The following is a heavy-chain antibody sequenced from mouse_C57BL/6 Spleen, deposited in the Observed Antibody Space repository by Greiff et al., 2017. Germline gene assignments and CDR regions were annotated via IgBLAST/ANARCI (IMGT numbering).Heavy chain of an antibody. CDR2: IDPEDGDT. V-gene: IGHV14-1*01. J-gene: IGHJ3*01. CDR1: GSNIKDYY. D-gene: IGHD1-1*01. CDR3: TDYGSSLFAY. Sequence: EVQVVESGAELVRPGASVKLSCTASGSNIKDYYMHWVKQRPEQVLEWIGRIDPEDGDTEYAPKFQRKASMTADTSSNTAYLQHSSLTSEDTAVYYCTDYGSSLFAYWGQGTLVTVSA.